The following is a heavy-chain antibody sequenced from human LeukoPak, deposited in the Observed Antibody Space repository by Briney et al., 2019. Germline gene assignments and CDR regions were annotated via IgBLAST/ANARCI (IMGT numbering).Heavy chain of an antibody. CDR3: ARGGRYCTGTSCYQAVFDI. D-gene: IGHD2-2*01. CDR1: GGSISSYF. CDR2: IYYSGST. J-gene: IGHJ3*02. V-gene: IGHV4-59*01. Sequence: SETLSLSCTVSGGSISSYFWSWIRQPPGKGLEWIGHIYYSGSTNYNPSLKSRVTISVDTSKNHFSLKLTSVTAADAAVYYCARGGRYCTGTSCYQAVFDIWGQGTMVTVSS.